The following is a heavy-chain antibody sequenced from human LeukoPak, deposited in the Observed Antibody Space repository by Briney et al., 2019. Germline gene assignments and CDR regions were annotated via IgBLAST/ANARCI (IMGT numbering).Heavy chain of an antibody. J-gene: IGHJ4*02. CDR2: INPSGGST. CDR3: ATLGQDYYDSSDY. V-gene: IGHV1-46*01. CDR1: GYTFTSYY. Sequence: ASVKVSCKASGYTFTSYYMHWVRQAPAQGLEWMGIINPSGGSTSYAQKFQGRVTMTRDTSTGTVYMELSSLRSEDTAVYYCATLGQDYYDSSDYWGQGTLVTVSS. D-gene: IGHD3-22*01.